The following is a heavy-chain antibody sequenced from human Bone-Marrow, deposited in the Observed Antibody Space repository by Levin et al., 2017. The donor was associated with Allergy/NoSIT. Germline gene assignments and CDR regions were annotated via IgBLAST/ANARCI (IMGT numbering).Heavy chain of an antibody. J-gene: IGHJ4*02. V-gene: IGHV3-7*03. Sequence: PGGSLRLSCAASGFTFSSYWMSWVRQAPGKGLEWVANIKQDGSEKYYVDSVKGRFTISRDNAKNSLYLQMNSLRAEDTAVYYCARDPVGIRSSSGWSDYWGQGTLVTVSS. CDR3: ARDPVGIRSSSGWSDY. CDR1: GFTFSSYW. D-gene: IGHD6-19*01. CDR2: IKQDGSEK.